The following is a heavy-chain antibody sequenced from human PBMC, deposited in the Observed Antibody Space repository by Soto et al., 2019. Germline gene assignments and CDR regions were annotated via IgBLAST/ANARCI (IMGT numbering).Heavy chain of an antibody. CDR1: GGSISSGDYY. V-gene: IGHV4-30-4*01. J-gene: IGHJ6*02. CDR2: IYYSGNT. Sequence: QVQLQESGPGLVKPSQTLSLTCTVSGGSISSGDYYWSWSRQPPGKGLEWIGYIYYSGNTYYNPSLRSRATISVDTSKNQFSLKLSSVTAADTAVYYCARALIQLWPHYYYGMDVWGQGTTVTVSS. D-gene: IGHD5-18*01. CDR3: ARALIQLWPHYYYGMDV.